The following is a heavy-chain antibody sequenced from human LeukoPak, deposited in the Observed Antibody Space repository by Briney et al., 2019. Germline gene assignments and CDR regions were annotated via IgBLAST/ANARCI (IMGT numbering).Heavy chain of an antibody. J-gene: IGHJ4*02. D-gene: IGHD3-22*01. CDR1: GGSIGSYY. CDR2: IYYNGST. CDR3: ASNYDSSGYYFA. Sequence: SETLSLTCTVSGGSIGSYYWNWIRQPPGKGLEWIGNIYYNGSTNYNPSLKSRVTISVDTSKNQFSLKLSSVTAAGTAVYYCASNYDSSGYYFAWGQGTLVTVSS. V-gene: IGHV4-59*08.